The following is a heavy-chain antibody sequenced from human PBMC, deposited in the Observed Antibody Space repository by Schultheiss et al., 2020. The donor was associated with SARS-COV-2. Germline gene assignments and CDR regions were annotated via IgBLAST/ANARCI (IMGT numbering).Heavy chain of an antibody. J-gene: IGHJ2*01. Sequence: SETLSLTCAVYGGSFSGYYWSWIRQPAGKGLEWIGYIYYSGSTNYNPSLKSRVTISVDTSKNQFSLKLSSVTAADTAVYYCARSNIVVVPATYDWYFDLWGRGTLVTVSS. CDR1: GGSFSGYY. D-gene: IGHD2-2*01. CDR3: ARSNIVVVPATYDWYFDL. V-gene: IGHV4-59*08. CDR2: IYYSGST.